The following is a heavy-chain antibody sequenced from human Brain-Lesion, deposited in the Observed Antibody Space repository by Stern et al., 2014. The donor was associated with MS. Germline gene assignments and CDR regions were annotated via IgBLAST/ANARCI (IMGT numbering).Heavy chain of an antibody. V-gene: IGHV3-74*01. CDR1: GYNISSYW. D-gene: IGHD3-16*01. Sequence: EMQLVESGGGLMQPGGSLRLSCAASGYNISSYWMHRVRHFREMGLFWVSQINRDGSDTSYADSVKGRFSISRDNIRNMLYLRMTSLRAEDTAVYYCARGVGDYWGQGARVTVSS. CDR3: ARGVGDY. CDR2: INRDGSDT. J-gene: IGHJ4*02.